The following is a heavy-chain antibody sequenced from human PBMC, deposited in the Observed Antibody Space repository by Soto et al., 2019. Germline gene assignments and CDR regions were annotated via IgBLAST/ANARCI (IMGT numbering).Heavy chain of an antibody. Sequence: ASVKVSCKASGYTFTSYGMNWVRQAPGRGLEWMGWINPGNGNTKYSQKFQGRVIIERDTSATTSYMELSSLTSEDTAVYFCARDLLTFDHWGPGTLVTVSS. J-gene: IGHJ4*02. V-gene: IGHV1-3*01. CDR2: INPGNGNT. CDR3: ARDLLTFDH. D-gene: IGHD2-15*01. CDR1: GYTFTSYG.